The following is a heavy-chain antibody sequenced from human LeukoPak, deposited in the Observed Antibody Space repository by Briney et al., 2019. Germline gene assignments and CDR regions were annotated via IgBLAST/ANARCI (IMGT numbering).Heavy chain of an antibody. CDR3: ATYTHWVAGDV. Sequence: PGGTLRLSCAASGFTCSDSWMSWVRQAPGKGLEWVANMNQDGSAKDYVDSVKGRFTISRDNARNSLYLQMSSLRAEDTAVYYCATYTHWVAGDVWGQGTTVTVSS. CDR2: MNQDGSAK. CDR1: GFTCSDSW. V-gene: IGHV3-7*01. J-gene: IGHJ6*02. D-gene: IGHD3-16*01.